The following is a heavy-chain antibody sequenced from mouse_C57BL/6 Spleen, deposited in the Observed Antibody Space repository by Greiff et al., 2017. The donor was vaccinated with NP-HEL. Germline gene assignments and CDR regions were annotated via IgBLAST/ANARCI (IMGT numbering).Heavy chain of an antibody. J-gene: IGHJ3*01. D-gene: IGHD3-2*02. Sequence: VQLQQSGPGLVKPSQSLSLTCYVTGYSITSGYYWNWIRQFPGNKLEWMGYISYDGSNNYNPSLKNRISITRDTSKNQFFLKLNSVTTEDTATYYCARGDSGYPFAYWGQGTLVTVSA. V-gene: IGHV3-6*01. CDR1: GYSITSGYY. CDR2: ISYDGSN. CDR3: ARGDSGYPFAY.